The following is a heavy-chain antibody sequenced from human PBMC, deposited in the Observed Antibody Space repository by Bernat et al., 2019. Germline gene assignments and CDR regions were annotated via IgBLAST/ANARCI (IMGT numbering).Heavy chain of an antibody. V-gene: IGHV3-66*01. Sequence: EVQLVESGGGLVQPGGSLRLSCAASGFTVSSNYMTWVRQAPGKGLEWVSFIFGTSNICYADSVQGRFTISRDNSKNTLYLQMSSLSPEDTAIYYCARDPGYTTMLGGRHYYYYYGMDVWGQGTTVTVSS. CDR3: ARDPGYTTMLGGRHYYYYYGMDV. D-gene: IGHD3-10*02. CDR2: IFGTSNI. CDR1: GFTVSSNY. J-gene: IGHJ6*02.